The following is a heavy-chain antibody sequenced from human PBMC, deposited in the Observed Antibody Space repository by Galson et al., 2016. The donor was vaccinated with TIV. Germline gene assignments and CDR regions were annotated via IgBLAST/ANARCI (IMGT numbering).Heavy chain of an antibody. CDR3: AHRRSVASAVLDAFDV. V-gene: IGHV2-5*02. Sequence: PALVKPTQTLTLTCTFSGFSLSTSGVAVGWIRQPPGKALEWLALIYWDDDKRYRPSLKSRFTITKDTPKNQVLLTVTNLDPEDTATYYCAHRRSVASAVLDAFDVWGQGTMVSVFS. CDR1: GFSLSTSGVA. CDR2: IYWDDDK. J-gene: IGHJ3*01. D-gene: IGHD2-2*01.